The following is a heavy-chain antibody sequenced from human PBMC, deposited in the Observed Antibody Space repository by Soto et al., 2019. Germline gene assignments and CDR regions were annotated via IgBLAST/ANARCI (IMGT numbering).Heavy chain of an antibody. V-gene: IGHV3-30-3*01. J-gene: IGHJ6*02. CDR2: ISYDGSNK. CDR1: GFTFSSYA. CDR3: ARVAQLWTHYYYYYGMDV. D-gene: IGHD5-18*01. Sequence: QVQLVESGGGVVQPGRSLRLSCAASGFTFSSYAMHWVRQAPGKGLEWVAVISYDGSNKYYADSVKGRFTISRDNSKNTLYLQMNSLRAEDTAVYYCARVAQLWTHYYYYYGMDVWGQGTTVTVSS.